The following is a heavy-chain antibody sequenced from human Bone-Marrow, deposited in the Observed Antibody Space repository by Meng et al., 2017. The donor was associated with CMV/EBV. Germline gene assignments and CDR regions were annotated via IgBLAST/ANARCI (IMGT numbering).Heavy chain of an antibody. CDR2: IGTAGDT. J-gene: IGHJ5*02. V-gene: IGHV3-13*01. D-gene: IGHD2-2*01. CDR3: AKPPYCSSTSCGNWFDP. Sequence: GESLKISYAASGFTFSSYDMHWVRQATGKGLEWVSAIGTAGDTYYPGSVKGRFTISRENAKNSLYLQMNSLRAGDTAVYYCAKPPYCSSTSCGNWFDPWGQGTLVTVSS. CDR1: GFTFSSYD.